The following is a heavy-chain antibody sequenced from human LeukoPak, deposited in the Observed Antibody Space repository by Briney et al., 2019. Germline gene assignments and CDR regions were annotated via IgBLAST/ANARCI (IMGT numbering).Heavy chain of an antibody. CDR3: ARDQPEGDYVS. Sequence: PGGSLRLSCAASGFTFSSYAMHWVRQAPGKGLEWVAVISYDGSNKYYADSVKGRFTISRDNSKNTLYLQMNSLRAEDTAVYYCARDQPEGDYVSWGHGTLVTVSS. J-gene: IGHJ5*01. CDR2: ISYDGSNK. D-gene: IGHD4-17*01. CDR1: GFTFSSYA. V-gene: IGHV3-30-3*01.